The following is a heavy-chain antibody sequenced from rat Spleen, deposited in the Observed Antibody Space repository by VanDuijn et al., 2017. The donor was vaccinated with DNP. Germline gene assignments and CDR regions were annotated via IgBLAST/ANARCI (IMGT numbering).Heavy chain of an antibody. CDR2: ISTSGGST. J-gene: IGHJ2*01. Sequence: EVQLVESGGGLVQPGRSLKLSCAASGFTFSNYDMAWVRQAPTKGLEWVASISTSGGSTYYRDSVKGRFTISRDNAKSRLYLQMGSLRSEDTATYYCTRQGAGSTRHYFAYWGQGVMVSVSS. V-gene: IGHV5-25*01. CDR1: GFTFSNYD. CDR3: TRQGAGSTRHYFAY. D-gene: IGHD1-4*01.